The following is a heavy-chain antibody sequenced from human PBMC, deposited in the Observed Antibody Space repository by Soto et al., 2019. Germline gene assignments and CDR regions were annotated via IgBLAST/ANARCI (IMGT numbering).Heavy chain of an antibody. CDR3: AKLFFQQQLVSAFDY. CDR1: GFTFSSYA. J-gene: IGHJ4*02. V-gene: IGHV3-23*01. Sequence: EVQLLESGGGLVQPGGSLRLSCAASGFTFSSYAMSWVRQAPGKGLEWVSAISGSGGSTYYADSVKGRFTNSRDNSKNTLYLQMNSLRAEDTAVYYCAKLFFQQQLVSAFDYWGQGTLVTVSS. D-gene: IGHD6-13*01. CDR2: ISGSGGST.